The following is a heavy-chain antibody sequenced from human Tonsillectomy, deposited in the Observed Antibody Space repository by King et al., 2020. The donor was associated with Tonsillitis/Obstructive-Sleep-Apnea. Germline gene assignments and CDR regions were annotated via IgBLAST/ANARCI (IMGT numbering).Heavy chain of an antibody. CDR2: IIPILHIA. D-gene: IGHD2-15*01. CDR1: GGTFSSYA. V-gene: IGHV1-69*04. J-gene: IGHJ6*03. Sequence: QLVQSGAEVKKPGSSVKLSCKASGGTFSSYAISWVRQAPGQGLEWIARIIPILHIANYAHKFQGKVTITADNATSTAYMELSSLRAEDTAVYYCATEGVVVAAFGYYYMDVWGKGTTVTVSS. CDR3: ATEGVVVAAFGYYYMDV.